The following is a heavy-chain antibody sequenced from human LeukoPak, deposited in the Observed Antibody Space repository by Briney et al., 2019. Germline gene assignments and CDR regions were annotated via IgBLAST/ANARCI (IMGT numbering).Heavy chain of an antibody. CDR3: ARQLCSGGTCYLDF. V-gene: IGHV5-51*01. CDR2: IYPFDSDT. D-gene: IGHD2-15*01. J-gene: IGHJ4*02. CDR1: GYSFTNYW. Sequence: GESLKISCKGSGYSFTNYWIGWVRQMAGRGLEWMGIIYPFDSDTRYSPSFQGQVAISADKSISTAYLQWSSLKASDIAMYYCARQLCSGGTCYLDFWGQGTLVTVSS.